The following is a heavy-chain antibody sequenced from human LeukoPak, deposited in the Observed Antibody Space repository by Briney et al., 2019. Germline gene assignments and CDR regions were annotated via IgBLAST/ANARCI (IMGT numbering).Heavy chain of an antibody. D-gene: IGHD2-15*01. Sequence: PGGSLRLSCAASGFSFSTYWMHWVRQAPGEGLVWVSRINGDGSTTNYADSVKGRFTISRDNAKNTLYLQMNSLRAEDTAVYYCKRRVDGTRWYDPWGQGTLVTVSS. CDR1: GFSFSTYW. CDR2: INGDGSTT. V-gene: IGHV3-74*01. J-gene: IGHJ5*02. CDR3: KRRVDGTRWYDP.